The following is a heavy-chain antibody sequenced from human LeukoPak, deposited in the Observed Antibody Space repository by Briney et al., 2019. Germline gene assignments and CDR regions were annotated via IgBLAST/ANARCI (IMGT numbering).Heavy chain of an antibody. D-gene: IGHD2-2*01. Sequence: TGGSLRLSCAASGFTFSSHGMHWVRQAPGKGLEWVALISYDGSDKYYADSVKGRFTISRDNSKNTLYLQMNSLRAEDTAVYYCAKTGYCSSTSCSAGFDPWGQGTLVTVSS. V-gene: IGHV3-30*18. CDR2: ISYDGSDK. CDR1: GFTFSSHG. CDR3: AKTGYCSSTSCSAGFDP. J-gene: IGHJ5*02.